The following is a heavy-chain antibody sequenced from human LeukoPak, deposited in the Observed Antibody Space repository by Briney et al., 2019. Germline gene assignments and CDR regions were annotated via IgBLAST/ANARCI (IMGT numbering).Heavy chain of an antibody. Sequence: GGSLRLSCAASGFTFSSYEMNWVRQAPGKGLEWVSTITGSGGNTYYADSVKGRFTISRDNSKNTLYLQMNSLRAEDTAVYYCARKYCSGGSCYFDYWGQGTLVTVSS. CDR1: GFTFSSYE. D-gene: IGHD2-15*01. V-gene: IGHV3-23*01. J-gene: IGHJ4*02. CDR2: ITGSGGNT. CDR3: ARKYCSGGSCYFDY.